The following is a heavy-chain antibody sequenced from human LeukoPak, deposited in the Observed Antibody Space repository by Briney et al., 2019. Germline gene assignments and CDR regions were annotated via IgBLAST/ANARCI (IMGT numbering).Heavy chain of an antibody. CDR1: GFTFSSYS. CDR2: ISSSSSYI. J-gene: IGHJ4*02. CDR3: ARDGYFDGSDYFDY. V-gene: IGHV3-21*01. D-gene: IGHD3-9*01. Sequence: GGSLRLSCAASGFTFSSYSMNWVRQAPGKGLEWVSSISSSSSYIYYADSVKGRFTISRDNAKNSLYLQMNSLRAEDTAVYYCARDGYFDGSDYFDYWGQGTLLTVSS.